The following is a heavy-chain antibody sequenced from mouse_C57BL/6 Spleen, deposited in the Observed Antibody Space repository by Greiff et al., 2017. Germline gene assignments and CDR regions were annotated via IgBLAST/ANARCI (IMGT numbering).Heavy chain of an antibody. CDR2: INPSTGGT. CDR1: GYSFTGYY. V-gene: IGHV1-42*01. Sequence: VQLQQSGPELVKPGASVKISCKASGYSFTGYYMNWVKQSPEKSLEWIGEINPSTGGTTYNQKFKAKATLTVDKSSSTAYMQLKSLTSEDSAVYYCARKIYYGLDYWGQGTTLTVSS. J-gene: IGHJ2*01. CDR3: ARKIYYGLDY. D-gene: IGHD1-1*01.